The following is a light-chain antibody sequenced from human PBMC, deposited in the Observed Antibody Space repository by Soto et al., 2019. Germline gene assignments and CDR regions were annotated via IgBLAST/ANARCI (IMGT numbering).Light chain of an antibody. CDR2: GYG. CDR1: SSNIGESYD. J-gene: IGLJ1*01. Sequence: QSLLTQPPSVSRAPGHRFTISFAGSSSNIGESYDVHCYQHLPGTAPKVVIYGYGNRPSGVPDLFSGSKSCTSSSLAIAGLQAEDEADYYCQSYDSSMSGYVFATGTKVTVL. V-gene: IGLV1-40*01. CDR3: QSYDSSMSGYV.